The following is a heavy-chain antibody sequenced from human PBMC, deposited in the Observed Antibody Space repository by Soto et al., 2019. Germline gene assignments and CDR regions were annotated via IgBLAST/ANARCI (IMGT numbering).Heavy chain of an antibody. Sequence: SMTLYCVTSNLDFSSYFINWASQAPCKGLEWVAVVSYDGSNKHYADSVKGRFTISRDNSENMVSLQMNSLRAEDTAVYYCAKDTYYHDSSGYYVFDYWGQGT. CDR3: AKDTYYHDSSGYYVFDY. CDR1: NLDFSSYF. CDR2: VSYDGSNK. D-gene: IGHD3-22*01. V-gene: IGHV3-30*18. J-gene: IGHJ4*02.